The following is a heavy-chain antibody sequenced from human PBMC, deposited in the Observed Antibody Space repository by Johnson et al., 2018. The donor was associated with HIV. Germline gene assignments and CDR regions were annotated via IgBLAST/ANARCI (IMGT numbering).Heavy chain of an antibody. CDR2: ISYDGSNK. CDR3: ARGPVFDI. CDR1: GFTFSSYG. Sequence: MQLVESGGGVVQPGRSLRLSCAASGFTFSSYGMHWVRQAPGKGLEWVAVISYDGSNKYYADSVKGRFTISRDNSKNTLYLQMNSLRAEDTAVYYCARGPVFDIWGQGTMVTVSS. V-gene: IGHV3-30*03. J-gene: IGHJ3*02.